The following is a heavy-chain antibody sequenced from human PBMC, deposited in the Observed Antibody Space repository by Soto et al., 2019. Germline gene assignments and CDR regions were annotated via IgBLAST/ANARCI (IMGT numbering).Heavy chain of an antibody. J-gene: IGHJ6*02. CDR3: GRGYCTSPTCPGAHYHLDV. Sequence: GGSLRLSCAASGFRFSDHYMEWVRQAPGKGLEWVGRTATKADSFTTGYAASVKGRFTVSRDDSKNSLYLQMNSLETEDTAVYYCGRGYCTSPTCPGAHYHLDVWGQGTTVTVSS. CDR2: TATKADSFTT. D-gene: IGHD2-2*01. CDR1: GFRFSDHY. V-gene: IGHV3-72*01.